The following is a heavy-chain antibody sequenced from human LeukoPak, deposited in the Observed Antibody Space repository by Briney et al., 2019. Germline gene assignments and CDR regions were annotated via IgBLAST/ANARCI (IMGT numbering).Heavy chain of an antibody. CDR2: ISRSGSTI. J-gene: IGHJ5*02. Sequence: KPGGSLRLSCAASGFTVSSNYMSWVRQAPGKGLEWISYISRSGSTIYHADSVKGRFTISRDNAKNSLYLQMDSLRADDTAIYYCTKDASRFFVDAWGQGTLATVSS. CDR1: GFTVSSNY. V-gene: IGHV3-11*04. D-gene: IGHD3-3*01. CDR3: TKDASRFFVDA.